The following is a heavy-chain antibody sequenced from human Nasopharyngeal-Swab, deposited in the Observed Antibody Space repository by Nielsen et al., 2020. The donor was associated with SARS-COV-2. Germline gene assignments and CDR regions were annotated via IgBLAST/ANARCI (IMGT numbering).Heavy chain of an antibody. V-gene: IGHV1-69*13. CDR3: ARDPRRNWSVYYGMDV. Sequence: SSVKVSCKASGGTFSTYAISWVRQAPGQGLEWMGGIIPIFGIANYAQKFQGRVTITADESTSTVYMELSSLRSEDTAVYYCARDPRRNWSVYYGMDVWGQGTTVTVSS. J-gene: IGHJ6*02. CDR1: GGTFSTYA. CDR2: IIPIFGIA. D-gene: IGHD1-1*01.